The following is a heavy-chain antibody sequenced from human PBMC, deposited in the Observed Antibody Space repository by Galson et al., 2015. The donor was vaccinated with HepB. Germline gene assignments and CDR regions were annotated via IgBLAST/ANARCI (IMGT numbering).Heavy chain of an antibody. CDR3: AKDPWDLQWLVQYFDY. CDR2: IGGSDGRT. D-gene: IGHD6-19*01. Sequence: SLRLSCAASGFTFSSYAMNWVRQAPGKGLEWVSGIGGSDGRTYYADSVKGRFTISRDNSKNTLYLQMNSLRAEDTAVYYCAKDPWDLQWLVQYFDYWGQGTLVTVSS. J-gene: IGHJ4*02. V-gene: IGHV3-23*01. CDR1: GFTFSSYA.